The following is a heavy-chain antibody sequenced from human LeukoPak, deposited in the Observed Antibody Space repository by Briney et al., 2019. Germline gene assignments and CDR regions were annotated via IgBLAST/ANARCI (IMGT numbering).Heavy chain of an antibody. Sequence: GGSLRLSCAASGFTFSSCGMTWVRQAPGKGLEWVSSISGSDDGTYYAASVKGRFTISRDFSKNTVFLHMNSLRAEDTAMYYCARGDDSGYYDYFDYWGQGALVTVSS. D-gene: IGHD3-22*01. CDR3: ARGDDSGYYDYFDY. J-gene: IGHJ4*02. V-gene: IGHV3-23*01. CDR2: ISGSDDGT. CDR1: GFTFSSCG.